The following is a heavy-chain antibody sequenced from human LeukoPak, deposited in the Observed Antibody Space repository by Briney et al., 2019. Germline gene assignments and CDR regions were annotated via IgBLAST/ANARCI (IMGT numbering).Heavy chain of an antibody. D-gene: IGHD1-26*01. CDR1: GFTFSNYW. Sequence: AGSLRLSCAASGFTFSNYWMRWVRQATGKGLEWVANIKQDGSEKYYVDSVKGRFTISRDNAKSSLYLQMNSLGAEDTAVYSCARALIIVGSYFDYWGQGTLVTVSS. CDR2: IKQDGSEK. V-gene: IGHV3-7*04. J-gene: IGHJ4*02. CDR3: ARALIIVGSYFDY.